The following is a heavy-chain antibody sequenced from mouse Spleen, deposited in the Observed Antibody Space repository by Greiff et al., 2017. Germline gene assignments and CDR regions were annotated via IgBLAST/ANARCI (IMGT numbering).Heavy chain of an antibody. Sequence: QVQLKQSGPSLVQPSQSLSITCTVSGFSLTSYGVHWVRQSPGKGLEWLGVIWRGGSTDYNAAFMSRLSITKDNSKSQVFFKMNSLQADDTAIYYCAKNRHPYYYGSSYAMDYWGQGTSVTVSS. D-gene: IGHD1-1*01. CDR2: IWRGGST. CDR1: GFSLTSYG. V-gene: IGHV2-5-1*01. J-gene: IGHJ4*01. CDR3: AKNRHPYYYGSSYAMDY.